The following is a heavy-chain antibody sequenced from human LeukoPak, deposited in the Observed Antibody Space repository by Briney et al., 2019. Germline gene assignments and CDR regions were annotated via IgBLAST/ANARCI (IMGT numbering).Heavy chain of an antibody. CDR1: GFTFSSYA. Sequence: GGSLRLSCAASGFTFSSYAMHWVRQAPGKGLEWVAVISYDGSNKYYADSVKGRFTISRDNSKNTLYLQMNSLRAEDTAVYYCARDRLTCYNDYWGQGTLVTVSS. J-gene: IGHJ4*02. CDR2: ISYDGSNK. D-gene: IGHD2-2*02. V-gene: IGHV3-30-3*01. CDR3: ARDRLTCYNDY.